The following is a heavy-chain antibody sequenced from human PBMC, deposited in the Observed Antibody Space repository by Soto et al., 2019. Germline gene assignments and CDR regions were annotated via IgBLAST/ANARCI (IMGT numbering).Heavy chain of an antibody. CDR3: ARVIQLWSLSALDP. CDR1: GYTFTSYG. CDR2: ISAYNGNT. Sequence: GASVKVSCKASGYTFTSYGICWVRQAPGQGLEWMGWISAYNGNTNYVQKLQGRVTMTTDTSTSTAYMELRSLRSDDTAVYYCARVIQLWSLSALDPWGQGTLVTVSS. V-gene: IGHV1-18*01. D-gene: IGHD5-18*01. J-gene: IGHJ5*02.